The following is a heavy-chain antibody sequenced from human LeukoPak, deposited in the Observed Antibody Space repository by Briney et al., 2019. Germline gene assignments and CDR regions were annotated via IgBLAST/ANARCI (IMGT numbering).Heavy chain of an antibody. V-gene: IGHV3-23*01. CDR3: AKDFSYYDSSGYFDY. CDR1: GFTFSSYA. CDR2: ISGSGGST. J-gene: IGHJ4*02. Sequence: GGSLRLSCAAPGFTFSSYAMSWVRQAPGKGLEWVSAISGSGGSTYYADSVKGRFTISRDNSKNTLYLQMNSLRAEDTAVYYCAKDFSYYDSSGYFDYWGQGTLVTVSS. D-gene: IGHD3-22*01.